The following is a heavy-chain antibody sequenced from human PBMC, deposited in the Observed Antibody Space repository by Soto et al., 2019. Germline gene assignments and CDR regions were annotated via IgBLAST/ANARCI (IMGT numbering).Heavy chain of an antibody. V-gene: IGHV4-39*07. D-gene: IGHD3-3*01. CDR3: ARATYYDFWSGSLFTV. CDR2: IYYDGST. CDR1: GGSISSSSYY. J-gene: IGHJ6*04. Sequence: SETLSLTCTVSGGSISSSSYYWVWIRQSPGKGLEWIGSIYYDGSTYYKPSLKSRVTISVDTSKNQFSLKLSSVTAADTAVYYCARATYYDFWSGSLFTVWGKGTTVTVSS.